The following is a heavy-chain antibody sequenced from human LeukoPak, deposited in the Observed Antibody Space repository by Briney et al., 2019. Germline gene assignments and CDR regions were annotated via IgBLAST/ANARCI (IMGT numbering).Heavy chain of an antibody. J-gene: IGHJ3*02. Sequence: GGSLRLSCAASGFTLSSYWMSWVRQAPGKGLEWVSAISGSGGSTYYADSVKGRFTISRDNSKNTLYLQMNSLRAEDTAVYYCAKGQRDAFDIWGQGTMVTVSS. CDR3: AKGQRDAFDI. D-gene: IGHD6-25*01. CDR2: ISGSGGST. V-gene: IGHV3-23*01. CDR1: GFTLSSYW.